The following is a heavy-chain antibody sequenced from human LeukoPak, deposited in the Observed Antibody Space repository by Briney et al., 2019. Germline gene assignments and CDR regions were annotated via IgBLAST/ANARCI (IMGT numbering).Heavy chain of an antibody. V-gene: IGHV1-69*05. D-gene: IGHD2-8*01. CDR1: GGTFSSYA. Sequence: GASVKVSCKASGGTFSSYAISWVRQAPGQGLEGMGRIIPIFGTANYAQKFQGRVTITTDESTSTAYMELSSLRSEDTAVYYCARDLGCTNGVCYGYWFDPWGQGTLVTVSS. CDR2: IIPIFGTA. J-gene: IGHJ5*02. CDR3: ARDLGCTNGVCYGYWFDP.